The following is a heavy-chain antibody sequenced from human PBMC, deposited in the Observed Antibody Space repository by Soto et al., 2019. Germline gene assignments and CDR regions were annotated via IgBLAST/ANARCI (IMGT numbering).Heavy chain of an antibody. Sequence: SETLSLTCTVSGGSISNYYWSWIRHPPGKKLEWIGYIYYSGSTNYNPSLKSRVTISVDTSKNQFSLKLYSVTTADTAMYYCARIPWADYGGIFDPWGQGTLVTVSS. CDR2: IYYSGST. CDR1: GGSISNYY. CDR3: ARIPWADYGGIFDP. J-gene: IGHJ5*02. V-gene: IGHV4-59*01. D-gene: IGHD4-17*01.